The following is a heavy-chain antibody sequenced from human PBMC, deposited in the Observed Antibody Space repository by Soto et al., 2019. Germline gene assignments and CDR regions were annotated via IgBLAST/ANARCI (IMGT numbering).Heavy chain of an antibody. Sequence: SETLSLTCTVSGGSISSYYWSWLRQPPGKGLEWIGYIYYSGSTDYNPSLKSRVTISVDTSKNQFSLKLGSVTAADTAVYYCARGGPTVTTLVDYWGQGTLVTVSS. CDR3: ARGGPTVTTLVDY. V-gene: IGHV4-59*01. D-gene: IGHD4-17*01. CDR2: IYYSGST. J-gene: IGHJ4*02. CDR1: GGSISSYY.